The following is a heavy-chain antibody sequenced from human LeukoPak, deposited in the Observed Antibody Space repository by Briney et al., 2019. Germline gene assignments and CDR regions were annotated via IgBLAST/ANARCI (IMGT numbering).Heavy chain of an antibody. CDR2: ISWNSGSI. D-gene: IGHD2-15*01. Sequence: GRSLRLSCAASGFTFDDYAMHWVRQAPGKGLEWVSGISWNSGSIGYADSVKGRFTISRDNAKNSLYLQMNSLRAEDTAVYYCARRNAYCSSGSCSRASYYYYGMDVWGQGTTVTVSS. V-gene: IGHV3-9*01. CDR1: GFTFDDYA. CDR3: ARRNAYCSSGSCSRASYYYYGMDV. J-gene: IGHJ6*02.